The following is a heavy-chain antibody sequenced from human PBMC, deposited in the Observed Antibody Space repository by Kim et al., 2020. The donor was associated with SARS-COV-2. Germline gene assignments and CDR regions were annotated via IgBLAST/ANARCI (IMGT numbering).Heavy chain of an antibody. CDR2: IYYGGNT. V-gene: IGHV4-39*02. CDR3: ARASRTPMVNLDC. D-gene: IGHD5-18*01. Sequence: SETLSLTCTVSGGSIMNSSYYWGWIRQPPGKGLEWIGSIYYGGNTYYGPSLKSRLTLSVDTSKNQFSLNLTSVTAADTAVYYCARASRTPMVNLDCWGQGTLVTVSS. J-gene: IGHJ4*02. CDR1: GGSIMNSSYY.